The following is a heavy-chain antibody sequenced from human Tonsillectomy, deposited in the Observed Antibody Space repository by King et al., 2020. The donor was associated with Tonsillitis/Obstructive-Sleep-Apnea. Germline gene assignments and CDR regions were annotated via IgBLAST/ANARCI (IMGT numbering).Heavy chain of an antibody. CDR2: IYSSGST. J-gene: IGHJ4*02. Sequence: VQLQESGPGLVKPSQTLSLTCTVSGCSITSGVYYWSWIRQHPGKGLEWIGYIYSSGSTYYNPSLKSRPTISVDTSKKQFSLKLSSVTAADTAVYYCARGKSGWYYFDYWGQGILVTVSS. CDR3: ARGKSGWYYFDY. V-gene: IGHV4-31*03. CDR1: GCSITSGVYY. D-gene: IGHD6-19*01.